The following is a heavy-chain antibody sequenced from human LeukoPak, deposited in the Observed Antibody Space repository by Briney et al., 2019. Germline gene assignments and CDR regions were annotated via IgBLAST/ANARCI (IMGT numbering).Heavy chain of an antibody. CDR3: ASLRQQLVSNYYMDV. J-gene: IGHJ6*03. V-gene: IGHV4-59*12. Sequence: SETLSLTCTVSGGSISTYYWNWIRQPPGKGLEWIGYIYYSGRTNYNPSLKSRVTISVDTSKNQFSLKLSSVTAADTAVYYCASLRQQLVSNYYMDVWGKGTTVTVSS. D-gene: IGHD6-13*01. CDR2: IYYSGRT. CDR1: GGSISTYY.